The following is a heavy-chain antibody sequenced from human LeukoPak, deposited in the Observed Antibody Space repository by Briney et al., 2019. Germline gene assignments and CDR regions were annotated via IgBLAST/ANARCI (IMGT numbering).Heavy chain of an antibody. Sequence: PSDTLSLTCTLSGGSLSSGGYYCSWVRQHPGKCLEWIGYIYYSGSTYSNPSLKSRVTISVDTSKNQFSLKLSSVTAADTAVYYCARDRDYYDSSGHSETYFDYWGQGTLVTVSS. J-gene: IGHJ4*02. CDR3: ARDRDYYDSSGHSETYFDY. CDR1: GGSLSSGGYY. V-gene: IGHV4-31*03. D-gene: IGHD3-22*01. CDR2: IYYSGST.